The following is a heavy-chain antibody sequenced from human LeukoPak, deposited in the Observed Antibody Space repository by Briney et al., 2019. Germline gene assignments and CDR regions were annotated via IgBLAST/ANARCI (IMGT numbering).Heavy chain of an antibody. CDR1: GGSISSSSYY. Sequence: SETLSLTCTVSGGSISSSSYYWGWIRQPPGKGLEWIGSIYYSGSTYYNPSLKSRVTISVDTSKNQFSLKPSSVTAADTAVYYCARGPHYGDGNYFFHMDVWGKGTTVTISS. D-gene: IGHD4-17*01. CDR2: IYYSGST. V-gene: IGHV4-39*07. CDR3: ARGPHYGDGNYFFHMDV. J-gene: IGHJ6*03.